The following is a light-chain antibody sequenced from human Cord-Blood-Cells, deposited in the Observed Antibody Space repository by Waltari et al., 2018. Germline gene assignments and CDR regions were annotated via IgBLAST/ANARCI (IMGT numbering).Light chain of an antibody. CDR3: CSYAGSYTYV. V-gene: IGLV2-11*01. J-gene: IGLJ1*01. CDR1: SSAVGGYNY. Sequence: QSALTQPRSVSGSPGQSVTIPCTGTSSAVGGYNYVSWHHQHPAKAPKLMIYDSSMRPSGVPDRFSGSKSGNTASLTISGLQAEDEADYYCCSYAGSYTYVFGTGTKVTVL. CDR2: DSS.